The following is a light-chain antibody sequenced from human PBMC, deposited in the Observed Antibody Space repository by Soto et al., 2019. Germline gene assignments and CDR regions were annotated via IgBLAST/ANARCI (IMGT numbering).Light chain of an antibody. CDR3: QQIYALRT. J-gene: IGKJ1*01. CDR1: QSVSTF. V-gene: IGKV1-39*01. CDR2: AAS. Sequence: DIQMTQSPSSLSASVGDRVTITCRASQSVSTFLNWYQQKPGKAPKLLISAASSLQSGVPSRISGSGSGTDFTLTISSLQPEDVATYYCQQIYALRTFGQGTKVEIK.